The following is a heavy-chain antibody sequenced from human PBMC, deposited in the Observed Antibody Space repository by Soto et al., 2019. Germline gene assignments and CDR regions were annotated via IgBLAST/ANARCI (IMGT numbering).Heavy chain of an antibody. J-gene: IGHJ6*02. V-gene: IGHV4-30-4*01. CDR3: ASAYCGGDCYANYYYYAMDV. CDR2: IYYSGST. D-gene: IGHD2-21*02. Sequence: PSETLSLTCTVSGGSISSGDYYWSWIRQPPGKGLEWIGYIYYSGSTYYNPSLMSRVTISVDTSKNQFSLKLSSVTAADTAVYYCASAYCGGDCYANYYYYAMDVWGQGTTVTVSS. CDR1: GGSISSGDYY.